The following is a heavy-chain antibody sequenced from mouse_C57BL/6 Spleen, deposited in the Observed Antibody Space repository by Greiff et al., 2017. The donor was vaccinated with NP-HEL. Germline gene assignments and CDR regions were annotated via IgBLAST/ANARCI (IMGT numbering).Heavy chain of an antibody. Sequence: EVQLQQSGPELVKPGASVKISCKASGYTFTDYYMNWVKQSHGKSLEWIGDINPNNGGTSYNQKFKGKATLTVDKSSSTAYMELRSLTSEDSAVYYCARYYSNYLAWFAYWGKGTLVTVSA. J-gene: IGHJ3*01. CDR3: ARYYSNYLAWFAY. CDR2: INPNNGGT. CDR1: GYTFTDYY. V-gene: IGHV1-26*01. D-gene: IGHD2-5*01.